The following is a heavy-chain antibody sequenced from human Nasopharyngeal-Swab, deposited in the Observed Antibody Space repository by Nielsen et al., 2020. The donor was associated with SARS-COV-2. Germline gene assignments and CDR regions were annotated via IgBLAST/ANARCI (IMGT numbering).Heavy chain of an antibody. Sequence: VRQMPGKGLEWIGEINHSGSTNYNPSLKSRVIISVDTSKNQFSLKLSSVTAADTAVYYCARGAPRGGYDFSLYYYYYYGVDVWGQGTTVTVSS. CDR2: INHSGST. J-gene: IGHJ6*02. CDR3: ARGAPRGGYDFSLYYYYYYGVDV. D-gene: IGHD5-12*01. V-gene: IGHV4-34*01.